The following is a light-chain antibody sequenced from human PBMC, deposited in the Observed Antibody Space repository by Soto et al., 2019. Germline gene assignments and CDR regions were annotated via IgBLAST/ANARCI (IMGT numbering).Light chain of an antibody. V-gene: IGKV3-11*01. J-gene: IGKJ4*01. CDR1: QSIRNY. CDR3: QQRNDWVT. Sequence: VLTQSPATLSLSPGERATLSCRASQSIRNYLAWYQQKPGQAPRLLIYDASNRATGIPARFSGSGSGTDFILTISRLEPEDSGVYYCQQRNDWVTFGEGTKVEIK. CDR2: DAS.